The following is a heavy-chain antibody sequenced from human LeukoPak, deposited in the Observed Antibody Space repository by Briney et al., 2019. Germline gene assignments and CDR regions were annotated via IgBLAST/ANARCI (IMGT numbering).Heavy chain of an antibody. J-gene: IGHJ5*02. CDR1: GGSISSGDYY. D-gene: IGHD2-21*02. CDR3: ARVGDCGGDCYSVDWFDP. Sequence: SQTLSLTCTVSGGSISSGDYYWSWIRQPPGKGLEWIGYIYYSGSTYYNPSLKSRVTISVDTSKYQFSLKLSSVTAADTAVYYCARVGDCGGDCYSVDWFDPWGQGTLVTVSS. CDR2: IYYSGST. V-gene: IGHV4-30-4*01.